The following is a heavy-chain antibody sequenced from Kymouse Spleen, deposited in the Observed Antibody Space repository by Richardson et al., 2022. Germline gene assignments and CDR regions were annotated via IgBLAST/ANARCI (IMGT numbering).Heavy chain of an antibody. Sequence: QVQLQQSGPGLVKPSQTLSLTCAISGDSVSSNSAAWNWIRQSPSRGLEWLGRTYYRSKWYNDYAVSVKSRITINPDTSKNQFSLQLNSVTPEDTAVYYCARGGYGSGSYYNENYYYYGMDVWGQGTTVTVSS. CDR2: TYYRSKWYN. CDR1: GDSVSSNSAA. J-gene: IGHJ6*02. CDR3: ARGGYGSGSYYNENYYYYGMDV. V-gene: IGHV6-1*01. D-gene: IGHD3-10*01.